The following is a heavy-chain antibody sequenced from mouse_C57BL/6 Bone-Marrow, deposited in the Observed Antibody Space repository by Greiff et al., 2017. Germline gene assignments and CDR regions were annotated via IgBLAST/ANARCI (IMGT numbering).Heavy chain of an antibody. V-gene: IGHV1-18*01. D-gene: IGHD1-1*01. J-gene: IGHJ4*01. Sequence: DVKLVESGPELVKPGASVKIPCKASGYTFTDYNMDWVKQSHGKSLEWIGDINPNNGGTIYNQKFKGKATLTVDKSSSTAYMELRSLTSEDTAVYYCARGELLRFDAMDYWGQGTSVTVSS. CDR3: ARGELLRFDAMDY. CDR2: INPNNGGT. CDR1: GYTFTDYN.